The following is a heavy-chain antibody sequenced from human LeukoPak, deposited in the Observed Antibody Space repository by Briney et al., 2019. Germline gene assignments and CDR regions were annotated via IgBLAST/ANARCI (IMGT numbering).Heavy chain of an antibody. Sequence: GGSLRLSCAASGFTFSSYSMNWVRQAPGKGLEWVSSISSSSSYIYYADSVKGRFTISRDNARNSLYLQMNSLRAEDTAVYYCARADIVVVVAAIDYYYYYMDVWGKGTTVTVSS. CDR3: ARADIVVVVAAIDYYYYYMDV. CDR1: GFTFSSYS. V-gene: IGHV3-21*01. J-gene: IGHJ6*03. D-gene: IGHD2-15*01. CDR2: ISSSSSYI.